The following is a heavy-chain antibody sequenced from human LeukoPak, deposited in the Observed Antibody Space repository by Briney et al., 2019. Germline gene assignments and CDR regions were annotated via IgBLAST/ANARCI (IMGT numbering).Heavy chain of an antibody. CDR2: IYHSGST. CDR3: ARDGRVAGVDY. CDR1: GYSISSGYY. Sequence: SETLSLTCTVSGYSISSGYYWGWIRQPPGKGLEWIGSIYHSGSTYCNPSLKSRVTISVDTSKNQFSLKLSSVTAADTAVYYCARDGRVAGVDYWGQGTLVTVSS. V-gene: IGHV4-38-2*02. D-gene: IGHD6-19*01. J-gene: IGHJ4*02.